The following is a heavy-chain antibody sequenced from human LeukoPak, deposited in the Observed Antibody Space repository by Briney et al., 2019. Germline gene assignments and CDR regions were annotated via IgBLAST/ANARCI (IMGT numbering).Heavy chain of an antibody. CDR1: GYTLTSYG. Sequence: ASVKVSCTASGYTLTSYGISWVRQAPGQGLEWMGWISAYNGNTNYAQKLQGRVTMTTDTSTSTAYMELRSLRSDDTAVYYCARSPLPYDFWSGYYSLDYYYMDVWGKGTTVTVSS. J-gene: IGHJ6*03. V-gene: IGHV1-18*01. CDR2: ISAYNGNT. CDR3: ARSPLPYDFWSGYYSLDYYYMDV. D-gene: IGHD3-3*01.